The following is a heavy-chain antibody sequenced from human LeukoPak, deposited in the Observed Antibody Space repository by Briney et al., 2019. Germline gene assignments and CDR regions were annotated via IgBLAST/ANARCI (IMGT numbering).Heavy chain of an antibody. Sequence: KSGESLKISCKGSEYSFATYWIGWVRQMPGQGLEWMGIIFPGDSDTRYSPSFQGQVTISADKSISTAYLQWSSLKASDTAIYYCASEYCSGGNCYFDYWGQGTLVTVSS. CDR2: IFPGDSDT. D-gene: IGHD2-15*01. V-gene: IGHV5-51*01. J-gene: IGHJ4*02. CDR1: EYSFATYW. CDR3: ASEYCSGGNCYFDY.